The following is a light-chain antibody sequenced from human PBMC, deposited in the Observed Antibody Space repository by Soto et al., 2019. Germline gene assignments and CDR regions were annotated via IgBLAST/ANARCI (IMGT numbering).Light chain of an antibody. V-gene: IGLV2-14*01. J-gene: IGLJ3*02. CDR2: EVT. CDR3: SSYTNINTWV. CDR1: SSDVGGHNH. Sequence: QSALTQPVSVSASPGQSITISCTRTSSDVGGHNHVSWYQQHPGKAPKLMIYEVTDRPSGVSNRFSGSKSGNTASLTISGLQAEDEADYYCSSYTNINTWVFGGGTKLTVL.